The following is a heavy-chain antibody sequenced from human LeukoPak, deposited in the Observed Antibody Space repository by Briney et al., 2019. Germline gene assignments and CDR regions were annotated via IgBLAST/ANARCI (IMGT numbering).Heavy chain of an antibody. D-gene: IGHD3-22*01. CDR2: IGGSGGST. CDR3: AKAAITMIVVGGYYFDY. V-gene: IGHV3-23*01. J-gene: IGHJ4*02. Sequence: GGSLRLSCAASGFTFSSDAMSWVRQAPGKGLEWCSAIGGSGGSTYYAASVKGRFTISRDHSKNTLYLQMNSLRAEDTAVYYCAKAAITMIVVGGYYFDYWGQGTLVTVSS. CDR1: GFTFSSDA.